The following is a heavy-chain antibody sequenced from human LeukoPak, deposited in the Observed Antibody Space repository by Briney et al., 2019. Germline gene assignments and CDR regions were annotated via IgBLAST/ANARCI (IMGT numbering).Heavy chain of an antibody. V-gene: IGHV1-69*04. D-gene: IGHD1-26*01. CDR1: GGTFSSYA. CDR2: IIPILGIA. J-gene: IGHJ3*02. Sequence: SVKVSCKSSGGTFSSYAIIWVRQAPGQGLEWMGRIIPILGIANYAQKFQGRVTITADKSTSTAYMELSSLRSEDTAVYYCARLSGFDIWGQGTMVTVSS. CDR3: ARLSGFDI.